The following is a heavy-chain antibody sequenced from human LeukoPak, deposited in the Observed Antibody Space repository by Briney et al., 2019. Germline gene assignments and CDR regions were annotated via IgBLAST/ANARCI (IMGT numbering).Heavy chain of an antibody. V-gene: IGHV3-43*01. J-gene: IGHJ4*02. CDR3: TKEHSSGWPTIDY. Sequence: GGSLRLSCSASGFTFADYSMHWVRQAPGKGLEWVSVINRNGGAIKYADSVKGRFIISRDNSKNSLYLQMNSLRTEDTALYYCTKEHSSGWPTIDYWGQGTLVTVSS. CDR1: GFTFADYS. D-gene: IGHD6-19*01. CDR2: INRNGGAI.